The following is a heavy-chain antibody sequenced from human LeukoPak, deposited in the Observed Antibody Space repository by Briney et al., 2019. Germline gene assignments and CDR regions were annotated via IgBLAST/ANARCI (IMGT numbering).Heavy chain of an antibody. CDR3: ARDRYYDSSGYSDAFDI. CDR1: GYTFTSYG. Sequence: ASVKVSCKASGYTFTSYGISWVRQALGQGLEWMGWISAYSGNTNYAQKLQGRVTMTTDTSTSTAYMELRSLRSDDTAVYYCARDRYYDSSGYSDAFDIWGQGTMVTVSS. CDR2: ISAYSGNT. J-gene: IGHJ3*02. V-gene: IGHV1-18*01. D-gene: IGHD3-22*01.